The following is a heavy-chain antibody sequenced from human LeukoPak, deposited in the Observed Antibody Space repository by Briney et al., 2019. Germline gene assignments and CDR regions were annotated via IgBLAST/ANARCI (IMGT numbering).Heavy chain of an antibody. CDR3: ARWNPYSSSRVPRVPQLYYFDY. CDR2: KYYSGTT. CDR1: GGSISSYY. Sequence: SETLSLTCTVSGGSISSYYWNWIRQPPGKGLEWIGHKYYSGTTSYNPSLKSRVTISVDTSKNEFSLNLSSVTAADTAVYYCARWNPYSSSRVPRVPQLYYFDYWGQGTLVTVSS. J-gene: IGHJ4*02. V-gene: IGHV4-59*08. D-gene: IGHD6-13*01.